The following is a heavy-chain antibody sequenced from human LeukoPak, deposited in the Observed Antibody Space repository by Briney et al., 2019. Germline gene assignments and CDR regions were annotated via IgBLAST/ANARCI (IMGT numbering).Heavy chain of an antibody. CDR1: GFTFSAYW. J-gene: IGHJ3*02. D-gene: IGHD2-2*01. CDR3: ARRARYCTSTSCDSIGAFDI. CDR2: IRLDGSEN. Sequence: GGSLRLSCVASGFTFSAYWMTWVRQAPGKGLDWVANIRLDGSENYYVDSVRGRFIISRDNARNSLYLQMNSLRAEDTAVYYCARRARYCTSTSCDSIGAFDIWGQGTMVTVSS. V-gene: IGHV3-7*01.